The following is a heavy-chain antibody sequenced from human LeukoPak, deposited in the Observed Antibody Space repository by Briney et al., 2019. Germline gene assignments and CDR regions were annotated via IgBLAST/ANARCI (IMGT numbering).Heavy chain of an antibody. Sequence: PGGSLRLSCAASGFTFSSYRMNWVRQAPGKGLEWVSSISSSSSYIYYADSVKGRFTISRDNAKNSLYLQMNSLRAEDTAVYYCARDSEYSSSSGDYWGQGTLVTVSS. CDR2: ISSSSSYI. CDR1: GFTFSSYR. CDR3: ARDSEYSSSSGDY. J-gene: IGHJ4*02. V-gene: IGHV3-21*01. D-gene: IGHD6-6*01.